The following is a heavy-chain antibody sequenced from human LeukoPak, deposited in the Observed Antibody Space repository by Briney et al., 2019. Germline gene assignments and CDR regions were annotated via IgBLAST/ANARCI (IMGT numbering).Heavy chain of an antibody. CDR1: GGTFSSYA. D-gene: IGHD6-13*01. CDR3: ARDGGIAAAGTSA. V-gene: IGHV1-69*04. CDR2: IIPILGIA. Sequence: GASVKVSCKASGGTFSSYAISWVRQAPGQGLEWMGRIIPILGIANYAQKFQGRVTITADKSTSTAYMELSSLRSEDTAVYYCARDGGIAAAGTSAWGQGTLVTVSS. J-gene: IGHJ5*02.